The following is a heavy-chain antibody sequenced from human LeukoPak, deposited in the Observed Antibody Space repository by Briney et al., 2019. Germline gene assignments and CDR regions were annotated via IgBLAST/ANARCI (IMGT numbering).Heavy chain of an antibody. D-gene: IGHD3-9*01. CDR1: GFTFSSYS. Sequence: GGSLRLSCAASGFTFSSYSVNWVRQAPGKGLEWVSSISSSSSYIYYADSVKGRFTISRDNAKNSLYLQMNSLRAEDTAVYYCAIIWEWDYDILTGYSWGQGTLVTVSS. J-gene: IGHJ5*02. CDR2: ISSSSSYI. V-gene: IGHV3-21*01. CDR3: AIIWEWDYDILTGYS.